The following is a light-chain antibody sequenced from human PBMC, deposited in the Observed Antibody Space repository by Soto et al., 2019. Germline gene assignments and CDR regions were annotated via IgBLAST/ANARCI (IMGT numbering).Light chain of an antibody. Sequence: EIVLTQSPGTLSLSPGERATLSCRASQRVSSSYLAGYQQKPGQAPRLLIYGASSRATGIPDMFSGSGSGTDFTLTISRLEPEDFAVYYCQQYGSSPVTFGQGTKVEIK. CDR1: QRVSSSY. CDR2: GAS. V-gene: IGKV3-20*01. CDR3: QQYGSSPVT. J-gene: IGKJ1*01.